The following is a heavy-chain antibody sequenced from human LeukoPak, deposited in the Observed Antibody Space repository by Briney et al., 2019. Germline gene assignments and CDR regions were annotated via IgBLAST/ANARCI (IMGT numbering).Heavy chain of an antibody. V-gene: IGHV3-11*01. J-gene: IGHJ6*02. CDR1: GFTFSDYY. D-gene: IGHD6-13*01. Sequence: PGGSLRLSCAASGFTFSDYYMSWIRQAPGKGLEWVSYISSSGNIIYYADSVKGRFTISRDNAKNSLYLQMNSLRAEDTAVYYCARWIAAAGTILPDYYYGMDVWGQGTTVTVSS. CDR3: ARWIAAAGTILPDYYYGMDV. CDR2: ISSSGNII.